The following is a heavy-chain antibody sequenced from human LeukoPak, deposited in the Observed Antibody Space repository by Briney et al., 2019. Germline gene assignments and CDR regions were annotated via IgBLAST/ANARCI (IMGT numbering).Heavy chain of an antibody. CDR1: GYAFATYG. Sequence: ASVKVSCKASGYAFATYGISWLRQAPGQGLEWMGWISTYSSSTVYAQRFQDRVTITTDTSTSTAYMELRSLTSDDTAVYYCGRSERAWSQYTCWSDSWGQGALVTVSS. CDR3: GRSERAWSQYTCWSDS. J-gene: IGHJ5*01. CDR2: ISTYSSST. V-gene: IGHV1-18*01. D-gene: IGHD3-10*01.